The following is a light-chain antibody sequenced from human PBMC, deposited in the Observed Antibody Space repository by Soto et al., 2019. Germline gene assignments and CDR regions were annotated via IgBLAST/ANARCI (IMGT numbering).Light chain of an antibody. CDR3: AAWDDSLRIWV. V-gene: IGLV1-44*01. CDR2: TNN. CDR1: TSNLGGNT. J-gene: IGLJ3*02. Sequence: QSVLTQPPSVSGTPGHKVSISCSGSTSNLGGNTVNWYQQLPGTAPKLLIYTNNQRPSGVPDRFSGSKSGTSASLAISGLRSEDEADYYCAAWDDSLRIWVFGGGTKLTVL.